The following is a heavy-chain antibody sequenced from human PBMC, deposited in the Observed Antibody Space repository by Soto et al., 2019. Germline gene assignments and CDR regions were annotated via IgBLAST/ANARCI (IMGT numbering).Heavy chain of an antibody. V-gene: IGHV4-4*02. CDR1: GGSISNSNW. CDR3: AHRPIVGAAI. D-gene: IGHD1-26*01. Sequence: SETLSVTCGLCGGSISNSNWWNWVRQPPGKGLEWIGEIYHTGSTNYNSSLMSRVTISLDKPNNQFSLKLSSVTAADTAVYYCAHRPIVGAAIWGQGTLATDSS. J-gene: IGHJ4*02. CDR2: IYHTGST.